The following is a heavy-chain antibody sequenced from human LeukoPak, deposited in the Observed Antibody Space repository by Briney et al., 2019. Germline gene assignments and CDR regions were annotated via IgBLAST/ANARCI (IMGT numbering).Heavy chain of an antibody. J-gene: IGHJ4*02. CDR2: ISGSGGST. Sequence: PGGSLRLSCAASGFTFSNAWMSWIRQAPGKGLEWVSAISGSGGSTYYADSVKGRFTISRDNSKNTLYLQMNSLRAEDTAVYYCAKGDHHYDSSGSVDYWGQGTLVTVSS. CDR1: GFTFSNAW. D-gene: IGHD3-22*01. V-gene: IGHV3-23*01. CDR3: AKGDHHYDSSGSVDY.